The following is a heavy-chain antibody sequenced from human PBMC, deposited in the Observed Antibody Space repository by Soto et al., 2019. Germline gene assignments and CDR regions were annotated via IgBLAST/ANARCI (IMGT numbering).Heavy chain of an antibody. CDR1: GGSISSGGYS. Sequence: SETLSLTCAVSGGSISSGGYSWSWIRQASGKGLDWIAYIHHSGSTYYNPSLKSRVTISPDRSKNRFSLKLTYVTAADTAVYYCARAGPWVPYYYDSSTYTFENWFDPWGQGTLVTVSS. CDR2: IHHSGST. V-gene: IGHV4-30-2*01. D-gene: IGHD3-22*01. CDR3: ARAGPWVPYYYDSSTYTFENWFDP. J-gene: IGHJ5*02.